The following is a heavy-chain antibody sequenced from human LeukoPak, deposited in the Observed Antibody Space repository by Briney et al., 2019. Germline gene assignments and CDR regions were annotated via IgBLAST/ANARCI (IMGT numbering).Heavy chain of an antibody. D-gene: IGHD3-9*01. CDR1: GYTFTSYG. CDR2: ISAYNGNT. Sequence: ASVKVSCKASGYTFTSYGISWVRQAPGQGLEWMGWISAYNGNTNYAQKLQGRVTMTADTSTSTAYMELRSLRSDDTAVYYCARGLPNDISNWFDPWGQGTLVTVSS. J-gene: IGHJ5*02. CDR3: ARGLPNDISNWFDP. V-gene: IGHV1-18*01.